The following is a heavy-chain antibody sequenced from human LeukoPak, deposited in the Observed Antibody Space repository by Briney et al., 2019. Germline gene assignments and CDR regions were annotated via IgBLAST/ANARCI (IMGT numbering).Heavy chain of an antibody. Sequence: QTGGSLRLSCAASGFTFSSYAMSWVRQAPGKGLEWVSAISGSGGSTYYADSVKGRFTTSRDNSKNTLYLQMTSLRAEDTAVYYCAKHLSGWYSNWGQGTLVTVSS. CDR1: GFTFSSYA. CDR2: ISGSGGST. J-gene: IGHJ4*02. CDR3: AKHLSGWYSN. V-gene: IGHV3-23*01. D-gene: IGHD6-19*01.